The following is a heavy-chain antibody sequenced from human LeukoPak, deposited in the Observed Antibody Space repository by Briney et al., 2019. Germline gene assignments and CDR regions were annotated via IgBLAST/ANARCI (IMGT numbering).Heavy chain of an antibody. Sequence: PGGSLRLSCAASGITFSDTWMSWVRRAPGKGLEWVARIQSIVNGGTTDYAAPVKGRFTVSRDDSKNTLFLQMNSLKIEDTATYYCTTPKYSGYDFYFWGQGTLVTVSS. CDR1: GITFSDTW. CDR2: IQSIVNGGTT. V-gene: IGHV3-15*01. J-gene: IGHJ4*02. CDR3: TTPKYSGYDFYF. D-gene: IGHD5-12*01.